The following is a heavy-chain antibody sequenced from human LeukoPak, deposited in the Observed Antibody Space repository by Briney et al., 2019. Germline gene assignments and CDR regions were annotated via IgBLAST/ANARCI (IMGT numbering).Heavy chain of an antibody. D-gene: IGHD4-23*01. J-gene: IGHJ4*02. V-gene: IGHV3-7*01. CDR1: GFTFSSYW. Sequence: PGGSLRLSCAASGFTFSSYWMSWVRQAPGKGLEWVANIKQDGSEKYYANSVKGRFIISRDNSKNTLYLQMGSLRAEDMAVYYCARGKPMTTVVTPSDCWGQGTLVTVSS. CDR3: ARGKPMTTVVTPSDC. CDR2: IKQDGSEK.